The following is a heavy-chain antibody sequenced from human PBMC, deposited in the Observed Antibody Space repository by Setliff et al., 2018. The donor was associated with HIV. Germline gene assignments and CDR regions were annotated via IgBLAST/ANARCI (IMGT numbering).Heavy chain of an antibody. V-gene: IGHV3-49*04. J-gene: IGHJ3*02. CDR1: GFTFGDYA. CDR3: VRSVEYGFDT. CDR2: IRSKAYGGTT. Sequence: QTLSLSCTASGFTFGDYAMSWVRQAPGKGLEWVGFIRSKAYGGTTEYAASVKGRFTISRDDSKSIAYLQMNSLTAEDTAVYYCVRSVEYGFDTWGQGTMVTVSS. D-gene: IGHD2-8*02.